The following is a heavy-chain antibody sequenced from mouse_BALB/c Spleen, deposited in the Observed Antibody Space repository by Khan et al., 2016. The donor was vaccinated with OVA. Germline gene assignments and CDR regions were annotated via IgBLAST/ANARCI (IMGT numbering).Heavy chain of an antibody. V-gene: IGHV3-2*02. Sequence: EVELVESGPGLVKPSQSLSLTCTVTGYSITSDYAWNWIRQSPGNKLEWMGNISSSGSTNYNPALKSRISITRDTSKNQFFLQLNSVTTEDTATYYCSRDGSRYNYAMDYWGQGTSVTVSS. D-gene: IGHD2-3*01. J-gene: IGHJ4*01. CDR2: ISSSGST. CDR1: GYSITSDYA. CDR3: SRDGSRYNYAMDY.